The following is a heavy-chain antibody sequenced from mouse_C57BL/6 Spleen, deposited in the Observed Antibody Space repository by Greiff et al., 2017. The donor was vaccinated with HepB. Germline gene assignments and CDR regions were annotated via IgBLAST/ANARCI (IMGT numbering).Heavy chain of an antibody. Sequence: QVQLKESGAELVRPGASVTLSCKASGYTFTDYEMHWVKQTPVHGLEWIGAIDPETGGTAYNQKFKGKAILTADKSSSTAYMELRSLTSEDSAFYYCTRRVNYDFDYWGQGTTLTVSS. D-gene: IGHD1-1*01. CDR3: TRRVNYDFDY. CDR1: GYTFTDYE. V-gene: IGHV1-15*01. CDR2: IDPETGGT. J-gene: IGHJ2*01.